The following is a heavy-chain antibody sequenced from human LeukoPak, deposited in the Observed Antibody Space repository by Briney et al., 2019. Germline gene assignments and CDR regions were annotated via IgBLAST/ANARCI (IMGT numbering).Heavy chain of an antibody. J-gene: IGHJ6*02. Sequence: GGSLRLSCVDSGVSFIIYIMNCVRQAPGKGLGWVSNINRSSSNIYYVDSVKGRFTISRDNAKNSLYLQMNSLRDEDTAVYYCARDLGVVVVEGMDVWGQGTTVTVSS. V-gene: IGHV3-48*02. D-gene: IGHD2-15*01. CDR3: ARDLGVVVVEGMDV. CDR1: GVSFIIYI. CDR2: INRSSSNI.